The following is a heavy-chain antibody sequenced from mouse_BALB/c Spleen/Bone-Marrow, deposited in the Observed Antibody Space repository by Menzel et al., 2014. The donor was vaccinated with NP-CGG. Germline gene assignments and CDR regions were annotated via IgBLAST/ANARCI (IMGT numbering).Heavy chain of an antibody. J-gene: IGHJ3*01. CDR2: IWAGGST. V-gene: IGHV2-9*02. CDR1: GFSLTSYG. CDR3: ARDRGPPY. Sequence: VKLVESGPGLVSPSQRLSITCTVSGFSLTSYGVHWVRRPPGKALEWLGVIWAGGSTNYNSALMSRLSISKDNSKSQVFLKMNSLQTDDTAMYYCARDRGPPYWGQGTLVTVAA. D-gene: IGHD3-1*01.